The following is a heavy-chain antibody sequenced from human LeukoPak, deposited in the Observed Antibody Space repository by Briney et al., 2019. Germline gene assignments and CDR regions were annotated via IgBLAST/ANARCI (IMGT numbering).Heavy chain of an antibody. CDR3: ASRYCSSTSCYEFDI. Sequence: GASVKVSCKASGYTFTGYYMHWVRQAPGQALEWMGWITPFNGNTNYAQKFQDRVTITRDRSMSTAYMELSSLRSEDTAMYYCASRYCSSTSCYEFDIWGQGTMVTVSS. V-gene: IGHV1-45*02. CDR1: GYTFTGYY. J-gene: IGHJ3*02. D-gene: IGHD2-2*01. CDR2: ITPFNGNT.